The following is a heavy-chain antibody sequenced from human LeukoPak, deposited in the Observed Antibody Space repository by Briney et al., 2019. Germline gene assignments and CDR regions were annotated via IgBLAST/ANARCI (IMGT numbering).Heavy chain of an antibody. J-gene: IGHJ4*02. Sequence: PSETLSLTCTVSGYSISSGYYWGWIRQPPGKGLEWIGSIYYSGSTYYNPSLKSRVTISVDTSKNQFSLKLSSVTAADTAVYYCARVYNWNDVSYFDYWGQGTLVTVSS. CDR3: ARVYNWNDVSYFDY. D-gene: IGHD1-1*01. CDR2: IYYSGST. CDR1: GYSISSGYY. V-gene: IGHV4-38-2*02.